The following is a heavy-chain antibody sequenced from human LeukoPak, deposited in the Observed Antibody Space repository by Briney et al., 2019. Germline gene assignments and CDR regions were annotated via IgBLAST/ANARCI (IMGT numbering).Heavy chain of an antibody. CDR2: IYYSGIT. D-gene: IGHD6-19*01. V-gene: IGHV4-39*01. CDR3: ARAFYSSGWYFDY. Sequence: SETLSLTCTVSGGSISSSSYYWGWIRQPPGKGLEWIGNIYYSGITDYNPSMKSRVAISVDTSKNQFSLKVSSVTAADTAVYYCARAFYSSGWYFDYWGEGTLVTVSS. J-gene: IGHJ4*02. CDR1: GGSISSSSYY.